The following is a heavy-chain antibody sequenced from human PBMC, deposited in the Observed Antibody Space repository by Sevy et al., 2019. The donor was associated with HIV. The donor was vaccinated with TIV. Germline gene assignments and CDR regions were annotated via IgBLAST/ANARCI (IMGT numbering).Heavy chain of an antibody. Sequence: GESLKISCKVSGYTLTELSIHWVRQAPGKGLEWMGGFDPEYGEIIYAQKFQGRVTMTEDTSAETGYMELSSLRSDDTAVYYCATSYRIAVADFDYWGQGTQVTVSS. D-gene: IGHD6-19*01. J-gene: IGHJ4*02. CDR2: FDPEYGEI. V-gene: IGHV1-24*01. CDR3: ATSYRIAVADFDY. CDR1: GYTLTELS.